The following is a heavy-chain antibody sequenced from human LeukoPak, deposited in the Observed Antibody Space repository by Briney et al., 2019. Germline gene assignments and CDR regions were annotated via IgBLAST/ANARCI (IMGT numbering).Heavy chain of an antibody. D-gene: IGHD3-10*01. CDR1: GYTFTSYG. CDR3: AREGAAFGTPLYYFDY. J-gene: IGHJ4*02. Sequence: GASVKVSCKASGYTFTSYGISWVRQAPGQGLEWMGWISAYNGNTNYAQKLQGRVTMTTDTSTSTAYMELRSLRSDDTAVYYCAREGAAFGTPLYYFDYWGQGTLVTVSS. V-gene: IGHV1-18*01. CDR2: ISAYNGNT.